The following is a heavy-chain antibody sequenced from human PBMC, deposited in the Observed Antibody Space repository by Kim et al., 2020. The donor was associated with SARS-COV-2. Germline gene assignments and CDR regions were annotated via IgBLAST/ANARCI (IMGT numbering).Heavy chain of an antibody. Sequence: SETLSLTCAVYGGSFSGYYWSWIRQPPGKGLEWIGEINHSGSTNYNPSLKSRVTISVDTSKNQFSLKLSSVTAADTAVYYCARGYYGSGSYYNKYYFDYWGQGTLVTVSS. V-gene: IGHV4-34*01. J-gene: IGHJ4*02. CDR1: GGSFSGYY. D-gene: IGHD3-10*01. CDR3: ARGYYGSGSYYNKYYFDY. CDR2: INHSGST.